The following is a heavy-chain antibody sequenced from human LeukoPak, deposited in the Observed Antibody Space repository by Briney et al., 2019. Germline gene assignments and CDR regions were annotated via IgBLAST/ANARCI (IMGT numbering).Heavy chain of an antibody. CDR2: IYTSGST. CDR3: ARVNYYGSGSYPYYYYYMDV. D-gene: IGHD3-10*01. Sequence: SETLSLTCTVSGGSISSGSYYWSWIRQPAGKGLEWIGRIYTSGSTNHNPSLKSRVTISVDTSKNQFSLKLSSVTAADTAVYYCARVNYYGSGSYPYYYYYMDVWGKGTTVTISS. CDR1: GGSISSGSYY. V-gene: IGHV4-61*02. J-gene: IGHJ6*03.